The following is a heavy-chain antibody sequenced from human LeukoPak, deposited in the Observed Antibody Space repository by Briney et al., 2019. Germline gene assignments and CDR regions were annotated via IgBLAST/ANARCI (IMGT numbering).Heavy chain of an antibody. CDR2: ILYSGST. CDR1: GGSMSNYY. Sequence: PSETLSLTCTVSGGSMSNYYWSWIRQPPGKGLEWIAYILYSGSTNYNPSLKSRVTISIDTSKNQFSLKLSSATAADTAVYYCARAPFYYYMDVWGKGTTVTVSS. CDR3: ARAPFYYYMDV. V-gene: IGHV4-59*01. J-gene: IGHJ6*03.